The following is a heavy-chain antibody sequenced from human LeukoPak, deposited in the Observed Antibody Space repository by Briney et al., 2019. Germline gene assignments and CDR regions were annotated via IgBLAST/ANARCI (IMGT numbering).Heavy chain of an antibody. Sequence: GGSLRLSCAASGFTFSTYWMTWVRQAPGKGLEWVANINQDGSQKYYVDSVKGRFTISRDNAKNSLYLQMNSLRAEDTAVYYCAKGDGSGFYYFDFWGQGTLVTVSS. V-gene: IGHV3-7*03. J-gene: IGHJ4*02. D-gene: IGHD3-22*01. CDR3: AKGDGSGFYYFDF. CDR1: GFTFSTYW. CDR2: INQDGSQK.